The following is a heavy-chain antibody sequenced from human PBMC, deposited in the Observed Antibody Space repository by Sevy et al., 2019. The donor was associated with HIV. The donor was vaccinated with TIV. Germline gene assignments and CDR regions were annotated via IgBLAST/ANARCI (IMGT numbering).Heavy chain of an antibody. V-gene: IGHV4-39*01. CDR3: ARHGAWRFYFDF. CDR2: IYYNADT. D-gene: IGHD3-16*01. CDR1: GGSISSSDYF. J-gene: IGHJ4*02. Sequence: SETLSLTCTVSGGSISSSDYFWGWIGQPPGKGLEWIGTIYYNADTYHNPSLTSRVTISVDTSKNQFSLRMTSVTALDTAVYYCARHGAWRFYFDFWGRGALVTVSS.